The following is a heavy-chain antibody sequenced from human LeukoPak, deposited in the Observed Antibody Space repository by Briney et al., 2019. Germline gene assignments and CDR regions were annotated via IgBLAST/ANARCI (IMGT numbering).Heavy chain of an antibody. CDR3: AKDRSSWYYPFDY. D-gene: IGHD6-13*01. CDR1: GFTFSSYA. V-gene: IGHV3-23*01. CDR2: ISGGGHNT. J-gene: IGHJ4*02. Sequence: GGSLRLSCAASGFTFSSYAMSWVRQPPGKGLEWVSVISGGGHNTYYADSVKGRFTISRDNSRNTLYLQMNSLRAEDTAVYYCAKDRSSWYYPFDYWGQGTLVTVSS.